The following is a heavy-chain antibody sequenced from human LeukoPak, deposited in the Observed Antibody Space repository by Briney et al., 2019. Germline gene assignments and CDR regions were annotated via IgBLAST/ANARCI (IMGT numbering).Heavy chain of an antibody. J-gene: IGHJ4*02. CDR3: VRGLGSSGWYYFDY. D-gene: IGHD6-19*01. Sequence: PGTSLRLSCAASGFTLSTYPMHWVRQAPRKGLEWVAVISYDGSNMYYADSVKGRFTISRDNYKNTLYLQMNSLRAEDTAVYYCVRGLGSSGWYYFDYWAQGTLVTVSS. CDR1: GFTLSTYP. CDR2: ISYDGSNM. V-gene: IGHV3-30*04.